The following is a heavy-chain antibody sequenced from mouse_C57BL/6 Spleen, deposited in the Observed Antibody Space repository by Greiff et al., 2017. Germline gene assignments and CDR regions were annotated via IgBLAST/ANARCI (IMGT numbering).Heavy chain of an antibody. CDR3: ARGGSNHFAY. J-gene: IGHJ3*01. D-gene: IGHD2-5*01. Sequence: QVQLQQPGAELVKPGASVKLSCKASGYTFTSYWMHWVKQRPGRGLEWIGNIYPSDSATHYNQKFKDKATLTVDKSSSTAYMQLSSLTSEDSAVXDCARGGSNHFAYWGQGTLVTVSA. CDR2: IYPSDSAT. CDR1: GYTFTSYW. V-gene: IGHV1-61*01.